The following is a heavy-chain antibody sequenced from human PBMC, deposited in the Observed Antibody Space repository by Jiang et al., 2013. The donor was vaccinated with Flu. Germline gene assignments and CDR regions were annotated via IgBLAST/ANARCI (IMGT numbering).Heavy chain of an antibody. J-gene: IGHJ4*02. D-gene: IGHD6-19*01. V-gene: IGHV5-51*01. CDR1: GYSFTSYW. CDR2: IYPGDSDT. CDR3: ARREWLTSGHDY. Sequence: SLKISCKASGYSFTSYWIAWVRQMPGKGLEWMGIIYPGDSDTRYSPSFQGQVTISADKSITTAYLQWSSLKASDTAMYYCARREWLTSGHDYWGQGTLVTVSS.